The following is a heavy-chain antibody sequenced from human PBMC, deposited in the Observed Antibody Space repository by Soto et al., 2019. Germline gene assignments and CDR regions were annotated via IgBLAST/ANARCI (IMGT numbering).Heavy chain of an antibody. CDR3: ARSPGGPNWFDP. CDR1: GGSVSSGSYY. CDR2: IYYSGST. Sequence: SETLSLTCTVSGGSVSSGSYYWSWIRQPPGKGLEWIGYIYYSGSTNYNPSLKSRVTISVDTSKNQFSLKLSSVTAADTAVYYCARSPGGPNWFDPWGQGTLVTVS. J-gene: IGHJ5*02. V-gene: IGHV4-61*01. D-gene: IGHD6-25*01.